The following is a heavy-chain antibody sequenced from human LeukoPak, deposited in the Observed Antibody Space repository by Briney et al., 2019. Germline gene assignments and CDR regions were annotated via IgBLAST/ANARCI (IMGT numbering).Heavy chain of an antibody. CDR1: GFTFSNYP. Sequence: GRSLRLSCAASGFTFSNYPMHWVRQAPGKGLEWVAVTSHNGTNKYYADSVKGRFTISRDNSKNTLYLQMNSLRAEDTAVYYCARSPYGGNSADYWGQGTLVTVSS. D-gene: IGHD4-23*01. CDR3: ARSPYGGNSADY. J-gene: IGHJ4*02. CDR2: TSHNGTNK. V-gene: IGHV3-30*03.